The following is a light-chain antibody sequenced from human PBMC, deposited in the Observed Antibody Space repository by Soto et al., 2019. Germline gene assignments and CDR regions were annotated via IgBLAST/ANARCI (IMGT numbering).Light chain of an antibody. J-gene: IGKJ5*01. CDR2: AAS. Sequence: EIVMTQSPGTLSVSPGEIATLHCSASQSVGSNIAWYQQKPGQAPRLLIYAASTRATDVPGRFSGSGSGTEFTLTISRLEPEDFAVYYCQQYGSSLAITFGQGTRLEIK. CDR1: QSVGSN. CDR3: QQYGSSLAIT. V-gene: IGKV3-20*01.